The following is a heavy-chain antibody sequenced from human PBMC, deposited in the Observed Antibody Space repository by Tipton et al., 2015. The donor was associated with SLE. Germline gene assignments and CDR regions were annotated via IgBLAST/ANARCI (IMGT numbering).Heavy chain of an antibody. CDR1: GGSINSYY. D-gene: IGHD6-19*01. J-gene: IGHJ3*02. CDR3: ARDSSGWYDPSVRAFDI. Sequence: LRLSCTVSGGSINSYYWSWIRQPPGKGLEWIGYIYYSGSTNNNPSLKSRVTISVDTSKNQFSLKLSSVTAADTAVYYCARDSSGWYDPSVRAFDIWGQGTMVTVSS. CDR2: IYYSGST. V-gene: IGHV4-59*01.